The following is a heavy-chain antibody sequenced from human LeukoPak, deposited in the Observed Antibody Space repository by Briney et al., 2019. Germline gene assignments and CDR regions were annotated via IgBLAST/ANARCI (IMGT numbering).Heavy chain of an antibody. D-gene: IGHD3-22*01. CDR1: GYTFTGYY. Sequence: ASVKVSCKASGYTFTGYYMHRVRQAPGQGLEWMGWINPNSGGTNYAQKFQGRVTMTRDTSISTAYMELSRLRSDDTAVYYCARGPMGDDYYDSSGYYSNYFDYWGQGTLVTVSS. CDR3: ARGPMGDDYYDSSGYYSNYFDY. V-gene: IGHV1-2*02. CDR2: INPNSGGT. J-gene: IGHJ4*02.